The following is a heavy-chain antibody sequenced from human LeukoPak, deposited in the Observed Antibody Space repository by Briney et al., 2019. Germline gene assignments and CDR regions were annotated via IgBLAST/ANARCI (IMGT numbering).Heavy chain of an antibody. CDR2: ISYDGSNK. V-gene: IGHV3-30-3*01. J-gene: IGHJ5*02. Sequence: PGGSLRLSCAASGFTFSSYAMHWVRQAPGKGLEWVAVISYDGSNKYYADSVKGRFTISRDNSKYTLYLQMNSLRAEDTAVCYCARDRRITMIVVVRQDSNWFDPWGQGTLVTVSS. D-gene: IGHD3-22*01. CDR1: GFTFSSYA. CDR3: ARDRRITMIVVVRQDSNWFDP.